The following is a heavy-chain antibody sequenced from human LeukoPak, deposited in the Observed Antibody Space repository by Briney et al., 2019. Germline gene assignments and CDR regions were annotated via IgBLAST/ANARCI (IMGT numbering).Heavy chain of an antibody. CDR1: AYSISSGYY. Sequence: SETLSLTCGVSAYSISSGYYWGWIRQPPGKGLEWIASIYHSGITYYNPSLKSRVSISVDTSKNHFSLKLSSVTAADSAVYYCARQYTSGSGYYFDYWGQGALVSLSS. J-gene: IGHJ4*02. V-gene: IGHV4-38-2*01. CDR3: ARQYTSGSGYYFDY. D-gene: IGHD6-25*01. CDR2: IYHSGIT.